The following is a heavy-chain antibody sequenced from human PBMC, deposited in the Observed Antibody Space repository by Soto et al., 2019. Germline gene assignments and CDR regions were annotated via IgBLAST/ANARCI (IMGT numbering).Heavy chain of an antibody. Sequence: QVQLVQSGAEVKKPGASVKVSCKASGYTFTNYGISWVRQAPGQGLEWMGWINTYNGKTNHAQKLQGRVTMTTDTSTSTAYRELRRLRSADTAVYYCARGVGSGTYYNQYNWFDPWGQGTLVTVSS. V-gene: IGHV1-18*01. J-gene: IGHJ5*02. CDR2: INTYNGKT. D-gene: IGHD3-10*01. CDR1: GYTFTNYG. CDR3: ARGVGSGTYYNQYNWFDP.